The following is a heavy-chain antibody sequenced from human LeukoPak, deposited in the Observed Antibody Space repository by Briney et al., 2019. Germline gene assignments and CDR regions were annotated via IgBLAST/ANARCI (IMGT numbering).Heavy chain of an antibody. J-gene: IGHJ4*02. CDR2: INPNSGGT. CDR1: GYTFTGYY. D-gene: IGHD5-24*01. V-gene: IGHV1-2*04. Sequence: GASVKVSCKASGYTFTGYYMHWVRQAPGQGLEWMGWINPNSGGTNYAQKFQGWVTMTRDTSISTAYMELSRLRSDDTAVYYCARYVEMATIKGFDYWGQGTLVTVSS. CDR3: ARYVEMATIKGFDY.